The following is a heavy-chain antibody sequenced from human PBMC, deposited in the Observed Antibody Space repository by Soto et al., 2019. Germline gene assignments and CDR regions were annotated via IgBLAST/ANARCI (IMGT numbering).Heavy chain of an antibody. CDR3: AKGRRIAARPGDYYGMDV. V-gene: IGHV3-30*18. Sequence: PGGSLRLSCAASGFTFSSYGMHWVRQAPGKGLEWVAVISYDGSNKYYADSVKGRLTISRDNSKNTLYLQMNSLRAEDTAVYYCAKGRRIAARPGDYYGMDVWGQGTTVTVSS. CDR2: ISYDGSNK. CDR1: GFTFSSYG. D-gene: IGHD6-6*01. J-gene: IGHJ6*02.